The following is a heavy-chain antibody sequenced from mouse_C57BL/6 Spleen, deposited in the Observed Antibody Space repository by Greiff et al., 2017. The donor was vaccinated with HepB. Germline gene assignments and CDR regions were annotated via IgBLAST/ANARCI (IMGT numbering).Heavy chain of an antibody. CDR1: GYTFTSYW. CDR3: ARAYYSNYVDY. J-gene: IGHJ2*01. Sequence: VQLQQPGAELVRPGTSVKLSCKASGYTFTSYWMHWVKQRPGQGLEWIGVIDPSDSYTNYNQKFKGKATLTVDTSSSTAYMQLSSLTSEDSAVYYCARAYYSNYVDYWGQGTTLTVSS. CDR2: IDPSDSYT. V-gene: IGHV1-59*01. D-gene: IGHD2-5*01.